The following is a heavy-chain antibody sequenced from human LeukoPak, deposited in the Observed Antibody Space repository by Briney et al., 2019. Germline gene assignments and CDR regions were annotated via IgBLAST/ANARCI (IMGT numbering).Heavy chain of an antibody. V-gene: IGHV3-30*03. CDR1: GFIFSSHG. D-gene: IGHD1-26*01. J-gene: IGHJ4*02. CDR3: ARGGAPAVYFDY. Sequence: GSLRLSCAASGFIFSSHGMHWIRQAPGKWLEWVALISHAGSNEYYAASVKGRFTISRDNSNNEFYLQMNSLRPEDTAVYYCARGGAPAVYFDYWGQGALVTVSS. CDR2: ISHAGSNE.